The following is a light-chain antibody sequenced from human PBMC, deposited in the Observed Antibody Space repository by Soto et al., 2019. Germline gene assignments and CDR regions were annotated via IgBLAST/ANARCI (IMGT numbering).Light chain of an antibody. Sequence: EIVLTQSPATLSLSPGERATLSCRASQSVSSYLAWYQQKPGQAPRLLLYDASNRATGLPARFSGSGSGTDFTLTISSLEPEDFAVYDCQQRSNWPPITFGQGTRLEIK. CDR2: DAS. V-gene: IGKV3-11*01. J-gene: IGKJ5*01. CDR3: QQRSNWPPIT. CDR1: QSVSSY.